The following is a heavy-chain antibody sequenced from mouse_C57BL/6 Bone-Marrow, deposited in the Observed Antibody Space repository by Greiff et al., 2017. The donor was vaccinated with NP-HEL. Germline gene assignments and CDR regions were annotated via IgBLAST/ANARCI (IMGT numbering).Heavy chain of an antibody. Sequence: QVQLQQPGAELVKPGASVKMSCKASGYTFTSYWITWVKQRPGQGLEWIGDIYPGSGSTNYNEKFKSKATQTVDTSSSTAYMQVSSLTSEDSAVKDCARGTAYFDYWGQGTTLTVSS. J-gene: IGHJ2*01. CDR2: IYPGSGST. D-gene: IGHD1-2*01. CDR1: GYTFTSYW. CDR3: ARGTAYFDY. V-gene: IGHV1-55*01.